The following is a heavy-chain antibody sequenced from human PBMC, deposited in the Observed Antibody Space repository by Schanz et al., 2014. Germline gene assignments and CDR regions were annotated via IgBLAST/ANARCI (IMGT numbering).Heavy chain of an antibody. CDR3: AKVDRTRYYAMDV. CDR1: NYIFTKYY. CDR2: INPYDDTI. D-gene: IGHD3-9*01. Sequence: QVQLVQSGAEVKKPGASVKLSCKASNYIFTKYYIHCVRQAPGQGLEWMGLINPYDDTIDYAKKFQGRVTMTADKSTSTVYMEVSGLRSEDTAVYYCAKVDRTRYYAMDVWGQGTMVTVSS. V-gene: IGHV1-46*01. J-gene: IGHJ6*02.